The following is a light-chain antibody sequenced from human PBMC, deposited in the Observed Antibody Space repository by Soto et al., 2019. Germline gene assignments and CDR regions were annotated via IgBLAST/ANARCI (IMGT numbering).Light chain of an antibody. Sequence: QSALTQPPSVSGAPGQRVTISCTGSSSNIGAGYDVHWYQQLPGTAPKLLMYGNTNRPSGVPDRFSGSKSDTSASLAITGSQAEDEADYYCQSYDSSLSGSVFGGGTKVTVL. J-gene: IGLJ2*01. V-gene: IGLV1-40*01. CDR1: SSNIGAGYD. CDR3: QSYDSSLSGSV. CDR2: GNT.